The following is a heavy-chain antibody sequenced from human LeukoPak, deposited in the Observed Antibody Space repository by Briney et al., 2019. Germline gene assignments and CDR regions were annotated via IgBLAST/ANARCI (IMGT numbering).Heavy chain of an antibody. CDR2: IYPDDSDT. J-gene: IGHJ6*03. CDR1: GYSFTSYW. CDR3: ARLAFCTNAVCFSNYYYSMDV. D-gene: IGHD2-8*01. Sequence: GESLKISCKGSGYSFTSYWIGWVRQMPGKGLEWMGIIYPDDSDTKYSPSFQGQVTISADKSITTAYLQWSSLKASDTAMYYCARLAFCTNAVCFSNYYYSMDVWGRGTTVTVSS. V-gene: IGHV5-51*01.